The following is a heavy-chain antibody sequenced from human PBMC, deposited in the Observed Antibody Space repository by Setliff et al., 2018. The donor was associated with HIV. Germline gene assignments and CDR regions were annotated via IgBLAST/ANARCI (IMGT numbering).Heavy chain of an antibody. V-gene: IGHV4-31*03. CDR2: IYYTGST. D-gene: IGHD3-10*01. J-gene: IGHJ6*02. Sequence: PSETLSLTCSVSGGSISSSTYYWGWIRQPPGQGLEWIGYIYYTGSTYYHPSLKSRVLISVDTSNNLFSLSLRSVTAADTAVYYCARDLSPYGSGDPYYYYGMDVWGQGTTVTVSS. CDR3: ARDLSPYGSGDPYYYYGMDV. CDR1: GGSISSSTYY.